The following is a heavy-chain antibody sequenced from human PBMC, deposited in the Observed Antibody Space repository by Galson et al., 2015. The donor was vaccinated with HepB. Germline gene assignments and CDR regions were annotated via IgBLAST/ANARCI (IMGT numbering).Heavy chain of an antibody. Sequence: SETLSLTCPVSGDSMSPYYWSWIRQPPGKGLEWIGYIYKVGGSTYSPSLKSRVTISMDTSNNQFSLRVTSVTAADTAVYYCAKGKADYDFWTGRVGFVPWGQGTLVTVSS. D-gene: IGHD3/OR15-3a*01. J-gene: IGHJ5*02. CDR3: AKGKADYDFWTGRVGFVP. CDR1: GDSMSPYY. CDR2: IYKVGGS. V-gene: IGHV4-59*01.